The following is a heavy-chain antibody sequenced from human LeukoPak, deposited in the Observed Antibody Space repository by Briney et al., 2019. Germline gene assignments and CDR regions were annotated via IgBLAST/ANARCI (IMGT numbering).Heavy chain of an antibody. V-gene: IGHV4-39*01. CDR2: IYYSGST. CDR1: GGSISSSSYY. Sequence: SETPSLTCTVSGGSISSSSYYWGWIRQPPGKGLEWIGSIYYSGSTYYNPSLKSRVTISVDTSKNQFSLKRTSVTAADTAVYYCARHVAFGEPADWFDPWGQGTLVTVSS. J-gene: IGHJ5*02. D-gene: IGHD3-10*01. CDR3: ARHVAFGEPADWFDP.